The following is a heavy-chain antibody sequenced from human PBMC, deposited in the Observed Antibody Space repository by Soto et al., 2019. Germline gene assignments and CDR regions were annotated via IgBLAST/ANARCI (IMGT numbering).Heavy chain of an antibody. V-gene: IGHV4-34*01. D-gene: IGHD3-22*01. J-gene: IGHJ6*02. CDR2: INHSGST. Sequence: SETLSLTCAVYGGSFSGYYWSWIRQPPGKGLEWIGEINHSGSTNYNPSLKSRVTISVDASKNQFSLKLSSVTAADTAVYYCARADGSGYYPNYYGMDVWGQGTTVTVSS. CDR1: GGSFSGYY. CDR3: ARADGSGYYPNYYGMDV.